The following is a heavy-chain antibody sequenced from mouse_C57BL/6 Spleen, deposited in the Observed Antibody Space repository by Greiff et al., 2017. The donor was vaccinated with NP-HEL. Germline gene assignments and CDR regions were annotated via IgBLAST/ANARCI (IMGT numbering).Heavy chain of an antibody. CDR1: GYSFTDYN. CDR3: ASRWDYGPYWYFDV. J-gene: IGHJ1*03. CDR2: INPNYGTT. Sequence: EVQLQQSGPELVKPGASVKISCKASGYSFTDYNMNWVKQSNGKSLEWIGVINPNYGTTSYNQKFKGKATLTVDQSSSTAYMQLNSLTSEDSAVYYCASRWDYGPYWYFDVWGTGTTVTVSS. D-gene: IGHD1-1*01. V-gene: IGHV1-39*01.